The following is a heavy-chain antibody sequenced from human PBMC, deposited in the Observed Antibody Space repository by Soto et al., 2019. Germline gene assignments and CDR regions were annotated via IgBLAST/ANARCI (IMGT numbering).Heavy chain of an antibody. CDR1: GGTFSSYA. CDR2: IIPIFGTA. V-gene: IGHV1-69*13. D-gene: IGHD6-19*01. CDR3: ARTENLIGAVAGHGAFDI. Sequence: SVKVSCKASGGTFSSYAISWVRQAPGQGLEWMGGIIPIFGTANYAQKFQGRVTITADESTSTAYMELSSLRSEDTAVYYCARTENLIGAVAGHGAFDIWGQGTMVTVS. J-gene: IGHJ3*02.